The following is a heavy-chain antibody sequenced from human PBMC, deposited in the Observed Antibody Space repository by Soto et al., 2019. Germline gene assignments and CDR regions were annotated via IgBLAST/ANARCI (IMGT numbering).Heavy chain of an antibody. CDR2: IYHSGST. CDR3: ARGSKDILTGRFDY. J-gene: IGHJ4*02. CDR1: GGSISSGGYS. V-gene: IGHV4-30-2*01. D-gene: IGHD3-9*01. Sequence: PSETLSLTCAVSGGSISSGGYSWSWIRQPPGKGLEWIGYIYHSGSTYYNPSLKSRVTISVDRSKNQFSLKLSSVTAADTAVYYCARGSKDILTGRFDYWGQGTLVTVSS.